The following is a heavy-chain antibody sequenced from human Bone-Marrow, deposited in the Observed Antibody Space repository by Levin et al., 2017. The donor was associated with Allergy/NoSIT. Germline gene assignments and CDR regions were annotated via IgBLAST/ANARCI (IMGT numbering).Heavy chain of an antibody. CDR3: ARHGMGFVRGVPNFDY. V-gene: IGHV5-51*01. CDR1: GYSFYAYW. CDR2: IYPDDSET. D-gene: IGHD3-10*01. Sequence: GASVKVSCEVSGYSFYAYWIAWVRQMPGKGPEWMGIIYPDDSETIYSPTFQGQVTFSVDKSISTAYLEWSSLKASDTAIYYCARHGMGFVRGVPNFDYWGQGTLVTVSS. J-gene: IGHJ4*02.